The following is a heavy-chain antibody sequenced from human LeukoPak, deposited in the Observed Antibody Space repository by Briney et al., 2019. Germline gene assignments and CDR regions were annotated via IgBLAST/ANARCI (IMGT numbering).Heavy chain of an antibody. CDR1: GFTFSSYG. V-gene: IGHV3-33*01. J-gene: IGHJ4*02. D-gene: IGHD2-2*01. CDR2: IWYDGSNK. Sequence: GGSLRLSCAASGFTFSSYGMHWVRQAPGKGLEWVAVIWYDGSNKYYADSVKGRFTISRDNSKNTLYLQVNSLRAEDTAVYYCARGHQLLSVDYWGQGTLVTVSS. CDR3: ARGHQLLSVDY.